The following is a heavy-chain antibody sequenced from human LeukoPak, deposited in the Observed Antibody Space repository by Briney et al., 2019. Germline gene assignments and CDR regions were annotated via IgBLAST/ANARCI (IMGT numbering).Heavy chain of an antibody. D-gene: IGHD7-27*01. J-gene: IGHJ4*02. CDR2: ISSSGSTI. Sequence: GGSQRLSCAASGFTFSDYYMSWIRQAPGKGLEWVSYISSSGSTIYYADSVKGRFTISRDNAKNSLYLQMNSLRAEDTAVYYCARDPSWANFDYWGQGTLVTVSS. CDR3: ARDPSWANFDY. V-gene: IGHV3-11*01. CDR1: GFTFSDYY.